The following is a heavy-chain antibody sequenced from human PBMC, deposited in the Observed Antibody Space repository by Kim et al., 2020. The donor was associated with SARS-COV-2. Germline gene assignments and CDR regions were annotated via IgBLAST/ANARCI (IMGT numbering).Heavy chain of an antibody. Sequence: GGSLRLSCAASGFTFSSYAMSWVRQAPGKGLEWVSAISGSGGSTYYADSVKGRFTISRDNSKNTLYLQMNSLRAEDTAVYYCAKDRDTAMVNVGYYFDYWGQGTLVTVSS. CDR3: AKDRDTAMVNVGYYFDY. CDR2: ISGSGGST. D-gene: IGHD5-18*01. J-gene: IGHJ4*02. CDR1: GFTFSSYA. V-gene: IGHV3-23*01.